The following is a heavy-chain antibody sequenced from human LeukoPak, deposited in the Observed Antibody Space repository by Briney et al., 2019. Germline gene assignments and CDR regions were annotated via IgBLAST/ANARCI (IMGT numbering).Heavy chain of an antibody. Sequence: LETLSLTCTVSGGSISSSSYYWGWIRQPPGKGLEWIGSIYYSGSTNYNPSLKSRVTISVDTSKNQFSLKLSSVTAADTAVYYCAREVRLPNWYFDLWGRGTLVTVSS. CDR2: IYYSGST. J-gene: IGHJ2*01. V-gene: IGHV4-39*07. CDR3: AREVRLPNWYFDL. CDR1: GGSISSSSYY. D-gene: IGHD5-18*01.